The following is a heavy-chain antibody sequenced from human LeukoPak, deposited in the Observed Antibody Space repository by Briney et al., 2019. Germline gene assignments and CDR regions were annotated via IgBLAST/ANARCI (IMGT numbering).Heavy chain of an antibody. Sequence: PGGSLRLSCAASGLTFSSHAMNWVRQAPGRGLEWGSYISGGGDDTHYADSVRGRFTVSRDNSKNTLFLLMSSLKDEDTAFYYCAKTPASDFWGPFDYWGQGTLVSVSS. J-gene: IGHJ4*02. CDR1: GLTFSSHA. CDR3: AKTPASDFWGPFDY. D-gene: IGHD7-27*01. CDR2: ISGGGDDT. V-gene: IGHV3-23*01.